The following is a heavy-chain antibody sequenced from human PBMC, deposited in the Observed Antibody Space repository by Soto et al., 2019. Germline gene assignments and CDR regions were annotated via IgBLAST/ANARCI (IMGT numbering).Heavy chain of an antibody. V-gene: IGHV4-34*01. Sequence: SETLSLTCAVYGGSFSGYYWSWIRQPPGKGLEWIGEINHSGSTNYNPSLKSRVTISVDTFKNQFSLKLSSVTAADTAVYYCARDRATMVRGVIPRWFDPWGQGTLVT. D-gene: IGHD3-10*01. J-gene: IGHJ5*02. CDR1: GGSFSGYY. CDR2: INHSGST. CDR3: ARDRATMVRGVIPRWFDP.